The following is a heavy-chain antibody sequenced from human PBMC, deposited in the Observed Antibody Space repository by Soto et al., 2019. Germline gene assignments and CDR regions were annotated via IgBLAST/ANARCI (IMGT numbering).Heavy chain of an antibody. CDR1: GFTFSSYA. D-gene: IGHD6-13*01. V-gene: IGHV3-23*01. J-gene: IGHJ5*02. CDR3: AKDTDPGIAAANWFDP. Sequence: PGGSLRLSCAASGFTFSSYAMSWVRQAPGKGPEWVSAISGSGGSTYYADSVKGRFTISRDNSKNTLYLQMNSLRAEDTAVYYCAKDTDPGIAAANWFDPWGQGTLVTVSS. CDR2: ISGSGGST.